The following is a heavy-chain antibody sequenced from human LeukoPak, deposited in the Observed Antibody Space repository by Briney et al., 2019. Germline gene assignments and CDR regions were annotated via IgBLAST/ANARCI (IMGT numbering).Heavy chain of an antibody. D-gene: IGHD3-9*01. CDR2: IWYDGSNK. CDR3: ARDPSGYDILTGYFIGDPFDY. Sequence: PGGSLRLSCAASGFTFSSYGMHWVRQAPGKGLEWVAVIWYDGSNKYYAGSVKGRFTISRDNSKSTLYLQMNSLRAEDTAVYYCARDPSGYDILTGYFIGDPFDYWGQGTLVTVSS. CDR1: GFTFSSYG. V-gene: IGHV3-33*01. J-gene: IGHJ4*02.